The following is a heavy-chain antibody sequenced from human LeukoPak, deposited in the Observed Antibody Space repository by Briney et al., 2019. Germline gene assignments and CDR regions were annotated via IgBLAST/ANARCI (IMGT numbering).Heavy chain of an antibody. CDR3: AGGNSMDV. V-gene: IGHV3-7*03. J-gene: IGHJ6*04. CDR1: GFPLSNSW. CDR2: IKKDGSGI. D-gene: IGHD1/OR15-1a*01. Sequence: QPGPSLRLSCAVSGFPLSNSWTYCVRQAPGNGLEWVAKIKKDGSGISYVDSVKGRFIISRDNARNSLYLQMNSLRVEDTAVYFCAGGNSMDVWGKGTAVTVSS.